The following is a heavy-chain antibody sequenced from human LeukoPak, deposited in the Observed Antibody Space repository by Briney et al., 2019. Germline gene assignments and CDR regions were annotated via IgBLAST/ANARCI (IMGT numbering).Heavy chain of an antibody. CDR2: IYHSGST. CDR3: ARAYRSSWYANWFDP. D-gene: IGHD6-13*01. J-gene: IGHJ5*02. V-gene: IGHV4-38-2*02. Sequence: SETLSLTCTVSGYSISSGYYWGWIRQPPGKGLEWIGSIYHSGSTYYNPSLKSRVTISVDMPKNQFSLKLSSVTAADTAVYFCARAYRSSWYANWFDPWGQGTLVTVSS. CDR1: GYSISSGYY.